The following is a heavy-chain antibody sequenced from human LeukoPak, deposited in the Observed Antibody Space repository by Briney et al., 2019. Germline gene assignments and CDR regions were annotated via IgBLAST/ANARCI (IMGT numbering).Heavy chain of an antibody. V-gene: IGHV1-2*06. CDR2: INPNSGGT. Sequence: ASVEVSCKTSGYTFTDYYIHWVRQAPGQGLEWMGRINPNSGGTNSAQKFQDRVTMIRDTSISTAYMELSNLKSDDTAIYYCARGPYYFDYWGQGTLVTVSS. CDR3: ARGPYYFDY. CDR1: GYTFTDYY. J-gene: IGHJ4*02.